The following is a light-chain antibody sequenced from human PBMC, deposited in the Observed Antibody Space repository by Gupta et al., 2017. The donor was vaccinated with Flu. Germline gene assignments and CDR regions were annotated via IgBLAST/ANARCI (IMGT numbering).Light chain of an antibody. CDR1: SSTIGNNY. V-gene: IGLV1-51*02. J-gene: IGLJ3*02. Sequence: KATISCSGSSSTIGNNYVSWYQQLPGTAPKLLIYENDKRPAGTPDRFSASTSGTSATLAITGLQTGDEADYYCATWDNSRSGRVFGGGTKLTVL. CDR3: ATWDNSRSGRV. CDR2: END.